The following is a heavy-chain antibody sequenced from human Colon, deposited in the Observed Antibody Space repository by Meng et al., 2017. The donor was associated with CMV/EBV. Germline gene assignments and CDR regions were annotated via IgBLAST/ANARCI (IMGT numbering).Heavy chain of an antibody. CDR2: IYPGDSDT. Sequence: GESLKISCVASGFTFSRYWMAWVRQVPGKGLEWVGIIYPGDSDTRYSPSFQGQVTISADKSISTAYLQWSSLKASDTAMYYCARRSSSSWYNYWGQGTLVTVSS. CDR3: ARRSSSSWYNY. D-gene: IGHD6-13*01. CDR1: GFTFSRYW. V-gene: IGHV5-51*01. J-gene: IGHJ4*02.